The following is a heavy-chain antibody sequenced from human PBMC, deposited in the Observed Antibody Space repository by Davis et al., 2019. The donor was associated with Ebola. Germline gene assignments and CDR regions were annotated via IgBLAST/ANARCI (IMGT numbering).Heavy chain of an antibody. CDR3: ARTRLLSVCVDY. J-gene: IGHJ4*02. CDR2: IYIDGTT. CDR1: GFTVSGNY. D-gene: IGHD3-22*01. Sequence: GGSLRLSCAASGFTVSGNYMSWVRQAPGKGLEWVSVIYIDGTTYYADSVKGRFTISRDNSKNTLYLQMNSLGAEDTAVYYCARTRLLSVCVDYWGQGTLVTVSS. V-gene: IGHV3-53*01.